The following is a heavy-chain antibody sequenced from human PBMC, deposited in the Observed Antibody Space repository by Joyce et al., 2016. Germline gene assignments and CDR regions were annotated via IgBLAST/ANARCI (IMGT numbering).Heavy chain of an antibody. CDR1: GDSISSSRYY. CDR3: GRVVCSGGSCYAVDL. CDR2: IFYTWST. J-gene: IGHJ5*02. Sequence: QQQLRESGPRLVKPSETLSLICTVSGDSISSSRYYWTWNRQSPGKGLEWIGSIFYTWSTYYNPSLTSRVAMSVDTSKNQFSLRLSSMTAADAAVYFCGRVVCSGGSCYAVDLWGQGSLVTVSS. V-gene: IGHV4-39*07. D-gene: IGHD2-15*01.